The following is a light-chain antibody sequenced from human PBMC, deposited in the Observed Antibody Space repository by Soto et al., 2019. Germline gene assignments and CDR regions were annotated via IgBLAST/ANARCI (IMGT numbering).Light chain of an antibody. CDR1: QSVSSN. Sequence: EIVMTQSPSTLSVSPGERATLSCRASQSVSSNLAWYQQKPGQAPSLLIYGASTRATGTPARFSGSGSGTDFTLTISSLQAEDVAVYYCQQYYSTWTFGQGTKVDIK. V-gene: IGKV3-15*01. J-gene: IGKJ1*01. CDR3: QQYYSTWT. CDR2: GAS.